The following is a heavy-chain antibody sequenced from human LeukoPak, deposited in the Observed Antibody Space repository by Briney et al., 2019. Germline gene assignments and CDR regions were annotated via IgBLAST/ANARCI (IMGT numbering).Heavy chain of an antibody. Sequence: SETLSLTCTVSGGSISSGSYYWSWIRQPAGKGLEWIVRIYTSGSTNYNPSLKSRVTISVDTSKNQFSLKLSSVTAADTAVYYCARGSRLPFNYWGQGTLVTVSS. CDR1: GGSISSGSYY. J-gene: IGHJ4*02. V-gene: IGHV4-61*02. CDR2: IYTSGST. D-gene: IGHD2-21*01. CDR3: ARGSRLPFNY.